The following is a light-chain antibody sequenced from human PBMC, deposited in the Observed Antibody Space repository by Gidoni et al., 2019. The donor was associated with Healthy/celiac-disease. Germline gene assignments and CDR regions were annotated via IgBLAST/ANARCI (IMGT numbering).Light chain of an antibody. CDR1: QSISSH. V-gene: IGKV1-39*01. CDR3: QQSYSTPPLT. J-gene: IGKJ4*01. Sequence: DLQMTQSPSSLSASVGDRVTITCRASQSISSHLNWYRQKPGKAPKLLIYDASSLQSGVPSRFSSSGSGTDFTLTISSRQPEDFATYYCQQSYSTPPLTFGGGTKVEIK. CDR2: DAS.